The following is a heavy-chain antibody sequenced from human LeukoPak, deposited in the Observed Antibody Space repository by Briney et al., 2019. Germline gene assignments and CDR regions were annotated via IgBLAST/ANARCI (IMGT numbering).Heavy chain of an antibody. V-gene: IGHV3-30*02. CDR1: GFTFSSYG. D-gene: IGHD5-18*01. J-gene: IGHJ4*02. CDR2: IRYDGSSK. Sequence: GGSLRLSCAASGFTFSSYGIYWVRQAPGKGLEWVAFIRYDGSSKSYADAVKGRFTISRDNSKNTLYLQMNSLRAEDTAVYYCAKDRLRGYTYVDYWGQGTLVTVSS. CDR3: AKDRLRGYTYVDY.